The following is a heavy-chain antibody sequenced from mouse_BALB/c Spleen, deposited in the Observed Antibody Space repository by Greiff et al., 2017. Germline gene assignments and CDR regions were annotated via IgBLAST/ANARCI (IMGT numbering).Heavy chain of an antibody. CDR3: ARRDYGRSYAMDY. CDR1: GYTFTSYW. D-gene: IGHD1-1*01. V-gene: IGHV1-7*01. Sequence: QVQLKESGAELAKPGASVKMSCKASGYTFTSYWMHWVKQRPGQGLEWIGYINPSTGYTEYNQKFKDKATLTADKSSSTAYMQLSSLTSEDSAVYYCARRDYGRSYAMDYWGQGTSVTVSS. J-gene: IGHJ4*01. CDR2: INPSTGYT.